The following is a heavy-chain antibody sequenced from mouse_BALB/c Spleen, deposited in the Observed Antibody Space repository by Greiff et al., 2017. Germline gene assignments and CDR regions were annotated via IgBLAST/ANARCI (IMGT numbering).Heavy chain of an antibody. CDR1: GYAFTNYL. CDR3: ARTDYGSSYFDY. J-gene: IGHJ2*01. Sequence: VQLQQSGAELVRPGTSVKVSCKASGYAFTNYLIEWVKQRPGQGLEWIGVINPGSGGTNYNEKFKGKATLTADKSSSTAYMQLSSLTSDDSAVYFCARTDYGSSYFDYWGQGTTLTVSS. D-gene: IGHD1-1*01. CDR2: INPGSGGT. V-gene: IGHV1-54*01.